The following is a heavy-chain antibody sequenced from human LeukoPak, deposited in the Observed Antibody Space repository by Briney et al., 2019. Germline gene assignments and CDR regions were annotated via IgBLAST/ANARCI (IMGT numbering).Heavy chain of an antibody. CDR3: ARVKQWTYYGMDV. V-gene: IGHV3-74*01. CDR2: INSDGSST. Sequence: PGGSLRLSCAASGFTFSSYRMHWVRQAPGKGLVWVSRINSDGSSTSYADSVKGRFTISRDNAKNTMYLQMNSLRAEDTAVYYCARVKQWTYYGMDVWGQGTTVTVSS. J-gene: IGHJ6*02. D-gene: IGHD6-19*01. CDR1: GFTFSSYR.